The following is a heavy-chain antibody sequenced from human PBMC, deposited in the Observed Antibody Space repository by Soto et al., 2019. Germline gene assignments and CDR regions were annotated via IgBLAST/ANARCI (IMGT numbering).Heavy chain of an antibody. CDR1: GYTFTSYG. V-gene: IGHV1-18*01. CDR3: ARSAGTTYFYYMYV. CDR2: ISAYNGNT. J-gene: IGHJ6*03. D-gene: IGHD1-7*01. Sequence: ASVKVSCKASGYTFTSYGISWVRQAPGQGLEWMGWISAYNGNTNYAQKLQGRVTMTTDTSTSTVYMELSSLRSDDTAVYYCARSAGTTYFYYMYVWGKGTTVTVSS.